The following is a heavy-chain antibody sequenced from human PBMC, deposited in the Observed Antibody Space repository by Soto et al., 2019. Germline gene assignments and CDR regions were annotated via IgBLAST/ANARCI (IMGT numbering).Heavy chain of an antibody. V-gene: IGHV3-23*01. J-gene: IGHJ6*02. CDR1: GFTFSSYA. CDR3: AKGGTVIYYYGMDV. Sequence: GSLRLSCAASGFTFSSYAMSWVRQAPGKGLEWVSAISGSGGSTYYADSVKGRFTISRDNSKNTLYLQMNSLRAEDTAVYYCAKGGTVIYYYGMDVWGQGTTVTVSS. D-gene: IGHD4-4*01. CDR2: ISGSGGST.